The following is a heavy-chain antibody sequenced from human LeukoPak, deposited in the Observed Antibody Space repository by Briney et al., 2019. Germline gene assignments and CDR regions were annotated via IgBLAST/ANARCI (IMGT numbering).Heavy chain of an antibody. CDR3: ARALYSSSSGAFDY. J-gene: IGHJ4*02. Sequence: GGSLRLSCAASGFTFSSYSMNWVRQAPGKGLVWVSSISSSSSYIYYADSVKGRFTISRDNAKNSLYLQMNSLRAEDTAVYYCARALYSSSSGAFDYWGQGTLVTVSS. CDR2: ISSSSSYI. V-gene: IGHV3-21*01. CDR1: GFTFSSYS. D-gene: IGHD6-6*01.